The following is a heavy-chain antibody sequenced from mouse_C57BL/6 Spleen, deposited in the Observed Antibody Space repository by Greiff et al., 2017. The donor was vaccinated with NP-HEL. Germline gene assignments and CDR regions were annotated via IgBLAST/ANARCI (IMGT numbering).Heavy chain of an antibody. CDR3: AKNDYYGRYAMDY. D-gene: IGHD1-1*01. Sequence: QVQLKESGPGLVQPSQSLSITCTVSGFSLTSYGVHWVRQPPGKGLEWLGVIWSGGSTDYNAAFISRLSISKDNSKSQVFFKMNSLQADDTAIYYCAKNDYYGRYAMDYWGQGTSVTVSS. CDR2: IWSGGST. J-gene: IGHJ4*01. V-gene: IGHV2-4*01. CDR1: GFSLTSYG.